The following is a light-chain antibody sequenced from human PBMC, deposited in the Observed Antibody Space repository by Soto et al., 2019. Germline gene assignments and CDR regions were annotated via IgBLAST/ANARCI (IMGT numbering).Light chain of an antibody. CDR1: QSVTSSY. J-gene: IGKJ2*01. CDR2: GAS. CDR3: QQRSHWPGT. Sequence: EIVLTQSPGTLSLSPGERATLSCRASQSVTSSYLAWYQQKPGQAPRLLIYGASSRATGIPDRFSGSGSGTDFTLTISRLEAEDFAVYYCQQRSHWPGTFGQGTKLEIK. V-gene: IGKV3D-20*02.